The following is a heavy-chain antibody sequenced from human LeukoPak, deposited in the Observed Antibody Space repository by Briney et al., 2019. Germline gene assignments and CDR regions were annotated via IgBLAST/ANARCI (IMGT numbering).Heavy chain of an antibody. CDR2: INHSGST. CDR1: GGSFSGYY. CDR3: ARVTDCGGDCYSSFFPDY. V-gene: IGHV4-34*01. Sequence: SETLSLTCAVYGGSFSGYYWSWIRQPPGKGLEWIGEINHSGSTNYNPSLKSRVTISVDTSKNQFSLKLSSVTAADTAVYYCARVTDCGGDCYSSFFPDYWGQGTLVTVSS. J-gene: IGHJ4*02. D-gene: IGHD2-21*02.